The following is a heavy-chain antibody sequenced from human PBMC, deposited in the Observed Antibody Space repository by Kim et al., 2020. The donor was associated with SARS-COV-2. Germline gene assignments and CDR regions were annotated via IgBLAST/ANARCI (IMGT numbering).Heavy chain of an antibody. V-gene: IGHV3-66*01. CDR1: GFTVSSNY. CDR3: ARDAVPYCSSTSCYYYYYMDV. Sequence: GGSLRLSCAVSGFTVSSNYMSWVRQAPGKGLEWVSVIYSGGSTYYADSVKGRFTISRDNSKNTLYLQMNSLRAEDTAVYYCARDAVPYCSSTSCYYYYYMDVWGQGTTVTVSS. CDR2: IYSGGST. J-gene: IGHJ6*03. D-gene: IGHD2-2*01.